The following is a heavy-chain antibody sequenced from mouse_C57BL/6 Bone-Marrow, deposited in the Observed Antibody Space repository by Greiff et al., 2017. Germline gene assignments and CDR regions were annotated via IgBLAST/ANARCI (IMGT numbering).Heavy chain of an antibody. Sequence: QVQLQQSGAELARPGASVKLSCKASGYTFTSYGISWVKQRTGQGLEWIGEIYPRSGNTYYNEKFKGKATLTADKYSSTAYMELRSLTSEDSAVYFCARPEGYPWFAYWGQGTLVTVSA. J-gene: IGHJ3*01. CDR3: ARPEGYPWFAY. CDR1: GYTFTSYG. V-gene: IGHV1-81*01. D-gene: IGHD2-3*01. CDR2: IYPRSGNT.